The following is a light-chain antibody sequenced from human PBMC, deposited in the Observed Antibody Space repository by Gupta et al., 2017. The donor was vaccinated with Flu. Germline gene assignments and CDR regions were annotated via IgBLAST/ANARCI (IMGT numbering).Light chain of an antibody. V-gene: IGKV2-28*01. CDR1: QSLLYSNGYNY. CDR2: LGS. Sequence: DIVMTQSPLSLPVTPGEPASISCRSSQSLLYSNGYNYLDWYLQKPGQSPQLLIYLGSNRASGVPDRFSGSGSGTDFTLKISRVEAEDVGIYYCKQALRTPFTFGRGTKVDIK. J-gene: IGKJ3*01. CDR3: KQALRTPFT.